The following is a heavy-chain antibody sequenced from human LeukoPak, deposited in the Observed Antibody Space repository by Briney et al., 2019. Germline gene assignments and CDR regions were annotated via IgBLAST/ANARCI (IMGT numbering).Heavy chain of an antibody. CDR1: GYSFTSYW. J-gene: IGHJ4*02. D-gene: IGHD6-13*01. CDR2: IYPSDSDT. Sequence: GESLKISCKGSGYSFTSYWIGWVRQMPGKGLEWMGIIYPSDSDTKYSPSFEGQVTISVDKAISTAYLQWSSLKGSDTAMYYCARRGSSWDGVGYWGQGTLVTVSS. CDR3: ARRGSSWDGVGY. V-gene: IGHV5-51*01.